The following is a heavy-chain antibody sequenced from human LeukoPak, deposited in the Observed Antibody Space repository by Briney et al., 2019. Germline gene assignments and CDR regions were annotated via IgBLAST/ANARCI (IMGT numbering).Heavy chain of an antibody. Sequence: PSHTLSLTCTASGGSISSDGYYWSWIRRHPGKGLEWIGYIYYSGSTYYNPSLKSRVTISVDTSKNQFSLKLSSVTAADTAVYYCAREADHDAFDIWGQGTMVTVSS. J-gene: IGHJ3*02. CDR1: GGSISSDGYY. V-gene: IGHV4-31*03. D-gene: IGHD2-15*01. CDR2: IYYSGST. CDR3: AREADHDAFDI.